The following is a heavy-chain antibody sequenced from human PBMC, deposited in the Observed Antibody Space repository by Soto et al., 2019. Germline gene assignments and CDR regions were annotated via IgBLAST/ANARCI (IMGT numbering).Heavy chain of an antibody. CDR3: ARRGSGYCISTSCPRPNYYYGMDV. J-gene: IGHJ6*02. D-gene: IGHD2-2*01. V-gene: IGHV5-51*01. CDR2: IYPGDSDT. CDR1: GYSFANYW. Sequence: GESLKISCKGSGYSFANYWIGWVRQMPGKGLEWMGIIYPGDSDTRYSPSFQGQVTISADKSISTAYLQWSSLKASDTAMYYCARRGSGYCISTSCPRPNYYYGMDVWGQGTTVTVSS.